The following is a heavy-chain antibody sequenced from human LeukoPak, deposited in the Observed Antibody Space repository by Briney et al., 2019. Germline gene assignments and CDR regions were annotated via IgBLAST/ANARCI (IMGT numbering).Heavy chain of an antibody. CDR1: GGSISSYY. CDR2: IYNTGST. V-gene: IGHV4-39*01. Sequence: SETLSLTCTVSGGSISSYYWSWIRQPPGKGLEWIGSIYNTGSTYSNPSLKSRVSISVDTSKNQFSLKLSSVTAADTAVYYCARNLDYYGSGSYRYYYYMDVWGKGTTVTISS. CDR3: ARNLDYYGSGSYRYYYYMDV. J-gene: IGHJ6*03. D-gene: IGHD3-10*01.